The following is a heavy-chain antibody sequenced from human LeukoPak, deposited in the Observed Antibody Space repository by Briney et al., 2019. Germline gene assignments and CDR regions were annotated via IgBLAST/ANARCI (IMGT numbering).Heavy chain of an antibody. CDR1: GFTFSSYA. Sequence: GGSLRLSCAASGFTFSSYAMSWVRQAPGKGLEWVSAISATASNTYYADSVKGRFTISRDNSNSTLYLQMNSLRVDDTAVYYCARDWYNSLNYFDYWGQGSLVTVSS. CDR3: ARDWYNSLNYFDY. CDR2: ISATASNT. D-gene: IGHD1-1*01. J-gene: IGHJ4*02. V-gene: IGHV3-23*01.